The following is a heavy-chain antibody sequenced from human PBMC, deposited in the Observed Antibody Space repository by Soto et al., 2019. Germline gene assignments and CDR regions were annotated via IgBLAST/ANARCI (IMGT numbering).Heavy chain of an antibody. CDR1: GGTFSSYT. Sequence: QVQLVQSGAEVKKPGSSVKVSCKASGGTFSSYTISWVRQAPGQGLEWMGRIIPILGIANYAQKFQGRVRITAEKPPSTAYMELGSRGSEDRAVYYCGGDLESSGYYPPRYFDLWGRGTLFTVSS. V-gene: IGHV1-69*02. CDR3: GGDLESSGYYPPRYFDL. J-gene: IGHJ2*01. D-gene: IGHD3-22*01. CDR2: IIPILGIA.